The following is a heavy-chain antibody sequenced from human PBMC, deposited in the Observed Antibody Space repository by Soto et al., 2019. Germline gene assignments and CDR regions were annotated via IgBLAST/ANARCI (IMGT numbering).Heavy chain of an antibody. Sequence: VQVMESGGGLVQPGGSLRLSCAASGFTFTSWWMDWARQTPGKGLEWVANINQDGSEKNYVDSVKGRFTISRDNAENSVYLQMTSLTAEDSALYYCSRSLNAWGQGTLVTVSS. V-gene: IGHV3-7*01. J-gene: IGHJ5*02. CDR1: GFTFTSWW. CDR3: SRSLNA. CDR2: INQDGSEK.